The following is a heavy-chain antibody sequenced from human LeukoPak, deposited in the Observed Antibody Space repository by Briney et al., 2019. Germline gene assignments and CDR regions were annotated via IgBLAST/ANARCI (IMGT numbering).Heavy chain of an antibody. V-gene: IGHV3-15*01. Sequence: PGGSLRLSCAASGFTFSSYAMSWVRQAPGKGLEWVGRTDGGTTDYGARVKGRFTISRDDSKNTLYLQMNSLKSEDTAVYYCTTDRSTWNDYWGQGTLVTVSS. CDR3: TTDRSTWNDY. D-gene: IGHD1-1*01. CDR1: GFTFSSYA. J-gene: IGHJ4*02. CDR2: TDGGTT.